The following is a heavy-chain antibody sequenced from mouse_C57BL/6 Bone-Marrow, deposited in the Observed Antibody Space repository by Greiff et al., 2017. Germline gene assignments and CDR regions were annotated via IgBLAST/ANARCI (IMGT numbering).Heavy chain of an antibody. J-gene: IGHJ1*03. Sequence: QVQLQQPGAALVKPGASVKLSCKASGYTFTSYWMHWVKQRPGRGLEWIGRIDPNSGGTKYNEKFKSKATLTVDKPSSTAYMQLSSLTSEDSAVYYCARWFIKGYFDVWGTGTTVTVSS. CDR2: IDPNSGGT. CDR3: ARWFIKGYFDV. V-gene: IGHV1-72*01. D-gene: IGHD1-1*01. CDR1: GYTFTSYW.